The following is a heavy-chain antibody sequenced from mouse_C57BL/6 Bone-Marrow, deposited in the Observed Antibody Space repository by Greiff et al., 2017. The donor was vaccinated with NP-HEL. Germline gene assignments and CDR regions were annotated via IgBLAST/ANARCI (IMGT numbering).Heavy chain of an antibody. CDR3: ARSFGWSPLDY. V-gene: IGHV1-81*01. CDR2: IYPRSGNT. Sequence: VHLVESGAELARPGASVKLSCKASGYTFTSYGISWVKQRTGQGLEWIGEIYPRSGNTYYNEKFKGKATLTADKSSSTAYMELRSLTSEDSAVYFCARSFGWSPLDYWGQGTTLTVSS. D-gene: IGHD1-1*02. CDR1: GYTFTSYG. J-gene: IGHJ2*01.